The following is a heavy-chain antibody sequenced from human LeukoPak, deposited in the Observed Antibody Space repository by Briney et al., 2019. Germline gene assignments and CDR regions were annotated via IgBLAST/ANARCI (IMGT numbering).Heavy chain of an antibody. D-gene: IGHD6-13*01. J-gene: IGHJ4*02. V-gene: IGHV3-23*01. CDR1: GFTFSSYA. CDR2: ISGSGGST. CDR3: ARQVAAAGTSD. Sequence: PGGSLRLSCAASGFTFSSYAMSWVRQAPGKGLERVSGISGSGGSTNYVDSAKGRFTISRDNSKNTLYLQMNSLRAEDTAVYYCARQVAAAGTSDWGQGILVTVSS.